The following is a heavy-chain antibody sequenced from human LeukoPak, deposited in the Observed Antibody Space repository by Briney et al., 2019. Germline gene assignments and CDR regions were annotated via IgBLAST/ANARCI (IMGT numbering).Heavy chain of an antibody. CDR3: ARRRQSNIAAAGMTWLYYFDY. Sequence: PSETLSLTCTVSGGSITSGSYYWSWIRQPPGKGLEWIGEINHSGSTNYNPSLKSRVTISVDTSKNQFSLKPSSVTAADTAVYYCARRRQSNIAAAGMTWLYYFDYWGQGTLVTVSS. D-gene: IGHD6-13*01. CDR2: INHSGST. CDR1: GGSITSGSYY. V-gene: IGHV4-39*07. J-gene: IGHJ4*02.